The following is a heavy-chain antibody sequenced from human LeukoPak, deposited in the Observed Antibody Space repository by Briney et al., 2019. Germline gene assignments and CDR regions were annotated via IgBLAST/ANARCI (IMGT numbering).Heavy chain of an antibody. CDR1: GFTFSSYA. CDR2: IFSGGST. D-gene: IGHD5-24*01. Sequence: PGGSLRLSCAASGFTFSSYAMSWVRQAPGKGLEWVSVIFSGGSTYHADSVKGRFTISRDNSKNTLYLHMNSLRAEDTAVYYCAREMATTWGAFDYWGQGTLVTVSS. J-gene: IGHJ4*02. V-gene: IGHV3-53*01. CDR3: AREMATTWGAFDY.